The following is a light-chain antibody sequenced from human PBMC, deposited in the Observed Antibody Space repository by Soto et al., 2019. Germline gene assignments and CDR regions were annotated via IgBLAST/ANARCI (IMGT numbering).Light chain of an antibody. Sequence: EIVLTQSPGTLSLSPGERATLSCRASQSVSSSFLAWYQQKPGQAPRLLIYGASNRATGIPDRFSGSGAGTDVTLTISRLEPQEYAVYYCQQYVTSPWAFGQGTKVAIE. CDR1: QSVSSSF. J-gene: IGKJ1*01. V-gene: IGKV3-20*01. CDR2: GAS. CDR3: QQYVTSPWA.